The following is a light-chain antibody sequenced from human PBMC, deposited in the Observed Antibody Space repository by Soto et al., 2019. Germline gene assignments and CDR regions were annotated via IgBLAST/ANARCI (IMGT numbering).Light chain of an antibody. CDR2: EVN. V-gene: IGLV2-8*01. Sequence: QSALTQPPSASGSPGQSVTISCTGTSSDVGAYQFVSWYQQHPGRAPKLMIYEVNRRPSGVPDRFSGSKSGNTASLTVSGLQAEDEADYYCSAYAGINNLLFGTGTKVTVL. CDR1: SSDVGAYQF. J-gene: IGLJ1*01. CDR3: SAYAGINNLL.